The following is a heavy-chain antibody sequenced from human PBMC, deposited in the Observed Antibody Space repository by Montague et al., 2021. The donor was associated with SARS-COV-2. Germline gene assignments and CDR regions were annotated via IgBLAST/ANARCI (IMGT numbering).Heavy chain of an antibody. D-gene: IGHD3-22*01. CDR3: ARGPRITMIVVVITDIWFDP. CDR1: GGSVSDYY. CDR2: INHSGST. Sequence: SETLSLTCAVYGGSVSDYYWGWIRQPPGKGLEWIGEINHSGSTNYNPSXXSRVTTSVDTSKNQFSLKLTSVTAADTAVYYCARGPRITMIVVVITDIWFDPWGQGTLVTVSS. V-gene: IGHV4-34*01. J-gene: IGHJ5*02.